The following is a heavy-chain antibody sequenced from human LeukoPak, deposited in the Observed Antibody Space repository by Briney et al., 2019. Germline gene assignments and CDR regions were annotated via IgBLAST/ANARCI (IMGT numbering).Heavy chain of an antibody. V-gene: IGHV3-30*03. CDR1: GFTFSSYG. CDR2: ISYDGSNK. D-gene: IGHD1-26*01. Sequence: PGGSLRLSSAASGFTFSSYGMHWDRQATGKGLEWVAVISYDGSNKYYADSVKGRFTISRDNSKNTMYLQMNSLRAEDTAVYYCARDFGGRYSGSRGYFDYWGQGILVTVSS. J-gene: IGHJ4*02. CDR3: ARDFGGRYSGSRGYFDY.